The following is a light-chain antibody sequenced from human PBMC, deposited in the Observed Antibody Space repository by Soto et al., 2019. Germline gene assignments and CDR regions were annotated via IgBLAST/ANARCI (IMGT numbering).Light chain of an antibody. CDR3: QVWDSSSDHVV. J-gene: IGLJ2*01. Sequence: SYELPQPPSVSVAPGQTARITCGGNNIGSKSVHWYQQKPGQAPVLVIYYDSDRPSGIPERFSGSNSGNTATLTISRVEAGDEADYYCQVWDSSSDHVVFGGGTKLTVL. CDR1: NIGSKS. CDR2: YDS. V-gene: IGLV3-21*04.